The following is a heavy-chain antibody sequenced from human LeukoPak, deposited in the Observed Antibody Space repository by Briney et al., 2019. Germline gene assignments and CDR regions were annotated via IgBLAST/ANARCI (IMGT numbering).Heavy chain of an antibody. CDR2: INHSGST. V-gene: IGHV4-34*01. CDR3: ARGPYYDPLP. J-gene: IGHJ4*02. CDR1: GGSFSGYY. Sequence: SETLSLTCAVYGGSFSGYYWSWIRQPPGKGLEWIGEINHSGSTNYNPSLKSRVTTSVDTSENQFSLKLSSVTAADTAVYYCARGPYYDPLPWGQGTLVTVSS. D-gene: IGHD3-22*01.